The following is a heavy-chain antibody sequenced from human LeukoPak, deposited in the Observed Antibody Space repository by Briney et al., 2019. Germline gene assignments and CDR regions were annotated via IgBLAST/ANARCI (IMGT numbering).Heavy chain of an antibody. CDR3: ARVAIQYYYDSSGVYDS. CDR2: IWYDGSNK. V-gene: IGHV3-33*01. CDR1: GFTFSSYG. J-gene: IGHJ5*01. D-gene: IGHD3-22*01. Sequence: GRSLRLSCAASGFTFSSYGMHWVRQAPGKGLEWVAVIWYDGSNKYYADSVKGRFTISRDNSKNTLYLQMNSLRAEDTAVYYCARVAIQYYYDSSGVYDSWGQGTLVTVSS.